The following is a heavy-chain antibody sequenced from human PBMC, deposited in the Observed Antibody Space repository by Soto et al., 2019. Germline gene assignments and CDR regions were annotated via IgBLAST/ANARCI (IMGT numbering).Heavy chain of an antibody. CDR3: ARGLVGANSLFDY. D-gene: IGHD1-26*01. J-gene: IGHJ4*02. Sequence: SVKVSCKASGGTFSSYAISWVRQAPGQGLEWMGGTIPIFGTANYAQKFQGRVTITADESTSTAYMELSSLRSEDTAVYYCARGLVGANSLFDYWGQGTLVTVSS. CDR1: GGTFSSYA. CDR2: TIPIFGTA. V-gene: IGHV1-69*13.